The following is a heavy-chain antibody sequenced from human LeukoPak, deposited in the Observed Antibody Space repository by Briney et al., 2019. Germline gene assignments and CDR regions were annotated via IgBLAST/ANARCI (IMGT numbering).Heavy chain of an antibody. J-gene: IGHJ6*03. V-gene: IGHV5-51*01. CDR1: GYRFNTYW. Sequence: GESLKISCKGSGYRFNTYWIAWVRQMPGKGLEWMGSINPGDSDTRYSPSFQGQVAISADKSISTAYLQWSSLQASDTAMYFCARGTYGSGTYRIYYFYMDVWGKGTMVTVAS. D-gene: IGHD3-10*01. CDR2: INPGDSDT. CDR3: ARGTYGSGTYRIYYFYMDV.